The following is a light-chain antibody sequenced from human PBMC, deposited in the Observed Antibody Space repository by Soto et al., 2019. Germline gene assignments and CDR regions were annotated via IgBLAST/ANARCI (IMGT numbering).Light chain of an antibody. CDR3: QQLNNFVT. Sequence: DIQLTQSPSFLSASVGDRVTITCRASQTVPSYLVWYQQKPGKAPKVLITDASTLQSGVPSRFSGSGFGTEFTLTIRGLQPEDVATYYCQQLNNFVTFGPGTKVNI. V-gene: IGKV1-9*01. CDR2: DAS. CDR1: QTVPSY. J-gene: IGKJ3*01.